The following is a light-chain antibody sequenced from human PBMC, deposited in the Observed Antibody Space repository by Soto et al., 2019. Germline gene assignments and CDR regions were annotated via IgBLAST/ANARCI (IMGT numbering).Light chain of an antibody. CDR3: QPYNNWPLT. CDR1: QNVSSSY. Sequence: EIVLTQSPGTLSLSPGERATLSCRASQNVSSSYLAWYQQKPGQAPRLLIYGASSRATGIPDRFSGSGSGTDFTLTINSLQSEDFAVYYCQPYNNWPLTFGGGTKV. V-gene: IGKV3-20*01. CDR2: GAS. J-gene: IGKJ4*01.